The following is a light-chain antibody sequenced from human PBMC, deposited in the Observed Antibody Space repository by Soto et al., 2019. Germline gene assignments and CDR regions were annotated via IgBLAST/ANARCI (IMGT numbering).Light chain of an antibody. CDR2: GAS. V-gene: IGKV3-20*01. CDR3: HQYGSSPLT. Sequence: EILLTQSPGTLSLSPGERATLSCRASQSVTSNYLAGYQQKRGQPPRLLIYGASIRATGIPDRFSGSGSGTDFTLTISRLEPEDFAVYYCHQYGSSPLTFGGGTKVDIK. CDR1: QSVTSNY. J-gene: IGKJ4*01.